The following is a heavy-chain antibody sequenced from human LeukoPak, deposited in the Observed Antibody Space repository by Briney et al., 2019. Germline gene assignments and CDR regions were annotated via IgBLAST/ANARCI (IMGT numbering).Heavy chain of an antibody. CDR1: GFTFSAYV. J-gene: IGHJ4*01. CDR2: ISNDGNEK. Sequence: PGRSLRLSCAASGFTFSAYVMHWVRQAPGEGLECVAVISNDGNEKCYADSVKGRFSISRDNSKNTLYLQMNSLRTEDTAVYYCVRDGGYTGGWTYGAGDYWGQGNLVTVSS. D-gene: IGHD2-8*02. V-gene: IGHV3-30*04. CDR3: VRDGGYTGGWTYGAGDY.